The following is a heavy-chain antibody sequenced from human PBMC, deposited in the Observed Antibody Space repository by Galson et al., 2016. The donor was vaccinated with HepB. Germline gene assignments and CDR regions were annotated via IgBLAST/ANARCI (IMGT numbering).Heavy chain of an antibody. CDR1: GDSVSSINAA. D-gene: IGHD2/OR15-2a*01. CDR3: ARDRASWDAQNTGNCDY. J-gene: IGHJ4*02. V-gene: IGHV6-1*01. CDR2: TYYRSKWYY. Sequence: CAISGDSVSSINAAWNWIRQSPSRGLEWLGRTYYRSKWYYDYAVSVKSRMTINPDTSKNQLSLHLKSVTPEDTAVYYCARDRASWDAQNTGNCDYWGQGTLVTVSS.